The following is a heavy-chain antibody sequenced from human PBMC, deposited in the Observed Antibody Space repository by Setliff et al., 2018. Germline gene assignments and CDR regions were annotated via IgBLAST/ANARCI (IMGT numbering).Heavy chain of an antibody. D-gene: IGHD3-22*01. V-gene: IGHV3-30*04. CDR2: ISGDGRNT. CDR1: GFSLSEFP. J-gene: IGHJ6*03. CDR3: ARDGAHSGYLTPRYYYYMDV. Sequence: GGSLRLSCSASGFSLSEFPMHWVRQAPVKGLEWVASISGDGRNTYYAAAVKGRFTISRDNSRNALYLQVRSLRIDDTAVYYCARDGAHSGYLTPRYYYYMDVWGKGTTVTVSS.